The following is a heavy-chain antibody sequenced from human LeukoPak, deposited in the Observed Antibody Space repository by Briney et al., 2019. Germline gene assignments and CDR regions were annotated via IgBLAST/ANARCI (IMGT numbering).Heavy chain of an antibody. Sequence: PGGSLRLSCAASGFTFSSYAMHWVRQAPGKGLEWVAVISYDGSNKYYADSVKGRFTISRDNSENTLYLQMNSLRAEDTAVYYCARGYSSGWYYFDYWGQGTLVTVSS. CDR2: ISYDGSNK. V-gene: IGHV3-30-3*01. CDR3: ARGYSSGWYYFDY. J-gene: IGHJ4*02. D-gene: IGHD6-19*01. CDR1: GFTFSSYA.